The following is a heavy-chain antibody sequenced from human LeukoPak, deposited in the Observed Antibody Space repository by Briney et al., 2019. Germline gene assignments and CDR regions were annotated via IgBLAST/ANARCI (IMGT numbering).Heavy chain of an antibody. CDR3: AESRGESRGASNY. J-gene: IGHJ4*02. V-gene: IGHV3-23*01. CDR1: GFTFSSYA. Sequence: GGSLRLSCAASGFTFSSYAMNWVRQAPGKGLEWVSFISGSGDTTYYADSVKGRFTISRDSSKNTLYLQMNSLRAEDTAVYYCAESRGESRGASNYWGQGTLVTVSS. D-gene: IGHD1-26*01. CDR2: ISGSGDTT.